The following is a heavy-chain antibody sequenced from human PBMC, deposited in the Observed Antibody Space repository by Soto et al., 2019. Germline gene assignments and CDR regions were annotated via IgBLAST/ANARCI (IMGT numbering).Heavy chain of an antibody. CDR3: ASGNIVLMVYAIPPDSYYGMDV. Sequence: QVQLVQSGAEVKKPGSSVKVSCKASGGTFSSYAISWVRQAPGQGLEWMGGIIPIFGTANYAQKFQGRVTITADESTSTAYMELSSLRSEDTAVYYWASGNIVLMVYAIPPDSYYGMDVWGQGTTVTVSS. D-gene: IGHD2-8*01. CDR1: GGTFSSYA. J-gene: IGHJ6*02. CDR2: IIPIFGTA. V-gene: IGHV1-69*12.